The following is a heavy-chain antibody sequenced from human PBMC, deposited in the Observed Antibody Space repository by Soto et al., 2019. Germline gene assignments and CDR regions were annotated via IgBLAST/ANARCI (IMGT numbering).Heavy chain of an antibody. CDR2: INPKTAAT. V-gene: IGHV1-2*02. CDR1: GYSFSDYF. J-gene: IGHJ6*02. CDR3: ARIKWGLNYYNGMDV. D-gene: IGHD1-26*01. Sequence: ASVKVSCKPSGYSFSDYFIQWVRQAPGQGLEWVAWINPKTAATNYAKKFQGRVSLTWDTSSTTAYMELTRLRPDDTAVYYCARIKWGLNYYNGMDVWGQRTT.